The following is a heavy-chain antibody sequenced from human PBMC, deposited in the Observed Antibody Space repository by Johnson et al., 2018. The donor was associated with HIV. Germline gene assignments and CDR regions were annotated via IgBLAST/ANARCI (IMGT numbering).Heavy chain of an antibody. CDR3: AKRINIVVVPGAFDI. Sequence: VQLVESGGGLIQPGGSLRLSCAVSGLSVNRDFMTWVRQAPGKGLDWVSLIHSVDATYYADSVKGRFTISRDNSKNTLYLQLNSRRGEDTAVYYCAKRINIVVVPGAFDIWGQGTMVTVSS. CDR2: IHSVDAT. CDR1: GLSVNRDF. J-gene: IGHJ3*02. D-gene: IGHD2-2*01. V-gene: IGHV3-53*01.